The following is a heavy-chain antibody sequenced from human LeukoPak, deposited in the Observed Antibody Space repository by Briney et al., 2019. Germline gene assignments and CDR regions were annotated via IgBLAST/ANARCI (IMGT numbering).Heavy chain of an antibody. CDR1: GFTFSGSA. CDR3: TRDNGEYYYYYYMDG. CDR2: IRSKANSYAT. V-gene: IGHV3-73*01. J-gene: IGHJ6*03. D-gene: IGHD3-10*01. Sequence: GGSLRLSCAASGFTFSGSAVHWVRQASGKGLEWVGRIRSKANSYATAYAASVKGRFTISRDDSKNTAYLQMNSRKTEDTAVYYCTRDNGEYYYYYYMDGCGKGNTVTASS.